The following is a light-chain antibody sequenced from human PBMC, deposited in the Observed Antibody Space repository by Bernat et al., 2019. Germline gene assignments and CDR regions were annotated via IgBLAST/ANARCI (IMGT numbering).Light chain of an antibody. Sequence: QSALTQPPSVSGSPGQSVTISCTGTSSDVGSYNRVSWYQQPPGTAPKLMIYEVSNRPSGVPDRFSGSKSGNTASLTISELQAEDEADYYCRSYTSSSTPVFGGGTKLSVL. CDR3: RSYTSSSTPV. V-gene: IGLV2-18*02. CDR2: EVS. J-gene: IGLJ2*01. CDR1: SSDVGSYNR.